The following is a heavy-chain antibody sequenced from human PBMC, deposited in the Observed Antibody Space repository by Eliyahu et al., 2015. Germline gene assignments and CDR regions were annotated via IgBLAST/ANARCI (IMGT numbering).Heavy chain of an antibody. CDR1: GGTFSNDD. V-gene: IGHV1-69*01. CDR2: VNPMFGTV. J-gene: IGHJ5*02. Sequence: QVQLVQSGAEVKKPGSSVKVSCKASGGTFSNDDINWVRQAPGQGLEWAGGVNPMFGTVNYAQKFQGRVTITAGESTGTAYMELSSLRSEDTAIYYCATDQATSRWFDPWGQGTLVTVSS. CDR3: ATDQATSRWFDP.